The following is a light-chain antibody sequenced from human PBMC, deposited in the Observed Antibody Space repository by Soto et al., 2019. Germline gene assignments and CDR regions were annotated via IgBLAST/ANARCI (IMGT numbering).Light chain of an antibody. CDR2: DAS. V-gene: IGKV3-11*01. J-gene: IGKJ5*01. CDR3: PQRSTWPT. CDR1: QSVSAY. Sequence: EIVLTQSPATLSLSPGERATLSCRASQSVSAYFAWYQQKPGQAPRLLIYDASNRAPGIPARFSGSGSGTDFTLNLSSLEPEDFAVYYCPQRSTWPTFGQGTRLEIK.